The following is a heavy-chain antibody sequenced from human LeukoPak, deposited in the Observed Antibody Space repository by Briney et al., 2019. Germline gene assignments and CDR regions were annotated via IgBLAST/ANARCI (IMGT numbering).Heavy chain of an antibody. D-gene: IGHD1-14*01. CDR3: ARGLIPGDAFDI. J-gene: IGHJ3*02. Sequence: GGSLRLSCAASGFTFSSYSMNWVRQAPGKGLEWVPYISSSSSTIYYADSVKGRFTISRDNAKNSLYLQMNSLRAEDTAVYYCARGLIPGDAFDIWGQGTMVTVSP. V-gene: IGHV3-48*04. CDR2: ISSSSSTI. CDR1: GFTFSSYS.